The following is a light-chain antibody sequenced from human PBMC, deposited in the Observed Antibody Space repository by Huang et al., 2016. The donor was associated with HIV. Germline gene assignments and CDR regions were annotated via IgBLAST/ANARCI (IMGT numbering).Light chain of an antibody. J-gene: IGKJ1*01. V-gene: IGKV1-5*01. CDR1: QSISSW. CDR2: DAS. CDR3: QQYKTYPWT. Sequence: DIQMTQSPSTLSASVGDTVTITCRASQSISSWVAWYHQKPGKAPNLLIYDASSLESGVPSTFTGSGSGTDFTLTISSLQPDNFATYYCQQYKTYPWTFGQGTKVEIK.